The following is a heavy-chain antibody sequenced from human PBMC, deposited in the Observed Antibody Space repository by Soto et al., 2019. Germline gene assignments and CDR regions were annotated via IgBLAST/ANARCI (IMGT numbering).Heavy chain of an antibody. D-gene: IGHD5-12*01. Sequence: PGGSLRLSCAASGFTFSSYGMHWVRQAPGKGLEWVAVIWYDGSNKYYADSVKGRFTISRDNSKNTLYLQMNSLRAEDTAVYYCAVDMSGYDSGIYYYYGMDVWGQGTTVTVSS. CDR2: IWYDGSNK. V-gene: IGHV3-33*01. CDR3: AVDMSGYDSGIYYYYGMDV. J-gene: IGHJ6*02. CDR1: GFTFSSYG.